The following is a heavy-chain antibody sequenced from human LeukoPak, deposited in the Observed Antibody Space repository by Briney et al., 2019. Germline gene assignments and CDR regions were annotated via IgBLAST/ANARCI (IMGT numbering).Heavy chain of an antibody. Sequence: SETLSLTCVVYGGSFSGYYWSWIRQSPGKGLEWIGEINHSGSTNYDPSLKSRVTISVDTSKNQFSLKLSSVTAADTAVYYCARGWDIWGQGTMVTVSS. CDR2: INHSGST. CDR3: ARGWDI. CDR1: GGSFSGYY. J-gene: IGHJ3*02. V-gene: IGHV4-34*01.